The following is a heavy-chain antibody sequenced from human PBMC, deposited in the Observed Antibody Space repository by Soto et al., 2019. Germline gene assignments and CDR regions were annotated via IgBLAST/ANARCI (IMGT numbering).Heavy chain of an antibody. CDR2: IEGDGSEK. J-gene: IGHJ4*02. CDR1: GFMFNIYY. D-gene: IGHD3-3*01. Sequence: EVQLVESGGGLVQPGESLRLSCAASGFMFNIYYMKWVRQAPGKGLEWVANIEGDGSEKNYADSVKGRFTISRDNAKNSVYLQMDSLRAEDTGVYYCATSRFGWGQGTLVTVSS. CDR3: ATSRFG. V-gene: IGHV3-7*01.